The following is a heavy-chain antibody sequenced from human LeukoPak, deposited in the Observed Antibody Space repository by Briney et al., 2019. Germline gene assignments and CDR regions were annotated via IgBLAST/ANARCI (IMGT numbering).Heavy chain of an antibody. CDR3: ARDEMATFEEYFDY. J-gene: IGHJ4*02. D-gene: IGHD5-24*01. CDR1: GFTFSSYE. Sequence: GGSLRLSCAASGFTFSSYEMNWVRQAPGKGLEWVSYISSSGSTIYYADSVKGRFTISRDNAKNSLYLQMNSLRAEDTAVYYCARDEMATFEEYFDYWGQGTLVTVSS. CDR2: ISSSGSTI. V-gene: IGHV3-48*03.